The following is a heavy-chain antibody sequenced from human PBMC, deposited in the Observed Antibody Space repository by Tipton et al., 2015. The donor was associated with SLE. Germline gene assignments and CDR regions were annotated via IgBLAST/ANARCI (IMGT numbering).Heavy chain of an antibody. D-gene: IGHD5-24*01. CDR1: GFTFDDYA. V-gene: IGHV3-9*01. J-gene: IGHJ6*03. CDR2: ISWNSGSI. Sequence: SLRLSCAASGFTFDDYAMHWVRQAPGKGLEWVSGISWNSGSIGYADSVKGRFTISRDNAKNSLYLQMNNLRAEDTAVYYCARSYYYYYYYMDVWGKGTTVTVSS. CDR3: ARSYYYYYYYMDV.